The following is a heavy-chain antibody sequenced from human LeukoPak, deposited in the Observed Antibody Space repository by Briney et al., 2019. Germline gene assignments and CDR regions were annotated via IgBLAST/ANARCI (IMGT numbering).Heavy chain of an antibody. CDR3: ARDRGGASLFDY. V-gene: IGHV4-59*12. J-gene: IGHJ4*02. CDR2: IYYSGST. D-gene: IGHD3-10*01. Sequence: SETLSLTCTVSGGSISSYYWIWIRQPPGKGLEWIGQIYYSGSTYINPSLESRVTISVDTSKNQFSLNLRSVTAADTAIYYCARDRGGASLFDYWGQGTLVTVSS. CDR1: GGSISSYY.